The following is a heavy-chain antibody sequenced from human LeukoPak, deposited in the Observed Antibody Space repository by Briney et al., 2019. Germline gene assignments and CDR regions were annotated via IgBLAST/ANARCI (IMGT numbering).Heavy chain of an antibody. CDR2: IYYSGST. CDR1: GGSISSGDYY. J-gene: IGHJ4*02. Sequence: KSSETLSLACTVSGGSISSGDYYWSWIRQPPGKGLEWIGYIYYSGSTYYNPSLKSRVTISVDTSKNQFSLKLSSVTAADKAVYYCARLKQWLVSIDYWGQGTLVTVSS. V-gene: IGHV4-30-4*08. D-gene: IGHD6-19*01. CDR3: ARLKQWLVSIDY.